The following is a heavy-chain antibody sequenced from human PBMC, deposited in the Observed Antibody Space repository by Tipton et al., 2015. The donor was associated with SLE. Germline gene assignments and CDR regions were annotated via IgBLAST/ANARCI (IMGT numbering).Heavy chain of an antibody. J-gene: IGHJ4*02. CDR3: ASGYYYFDY. D-gene: IGHD3-10*01. V-gene: IGHV4-34*01. CDR2: INHSGST. CDR1: GGSISSHY. Sequence: TLSLTCTVSGGSISSHYWSWIRQPPGKGLEWIGEINHSGSTNYNPSLKSRVTISVDTSKNQFSLKLSSVTAADTAVYYCASGYYYFDYWGQGTLVTVSS.